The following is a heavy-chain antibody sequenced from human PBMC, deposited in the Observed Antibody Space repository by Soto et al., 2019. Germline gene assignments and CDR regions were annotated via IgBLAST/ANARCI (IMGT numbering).Heavy chain of an antibody. Sequence: GGSLRLSCAASGFTFSSYAMSWVRQAPGKGLEWVSAISGSGGSTYYADSVKGRFTISRDNSKNTLYLQMNSLRAEDTAVYYCAKETNYDYVWGSYRLYYSYYYGMDVWGQGTTVTVSS. CDR1: GFTFSSYA. J-gene: IGHJ6*02. CDR2: ISGSGGST. CDR3: AKETNYDYVWGSYRLYYSYYYGMDV. D-gene: IGHD3-16*02. V-gene: IGHV3-23*01.